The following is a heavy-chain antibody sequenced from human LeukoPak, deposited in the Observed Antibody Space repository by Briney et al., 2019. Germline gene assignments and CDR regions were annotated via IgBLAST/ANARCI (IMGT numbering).Heavy chain of an antibody. CDR1: GLTFTAYW. Sequence: GGSLRLSWAASGLTFTAYWMSGVRQTPEKGLDFVANINRDGSVKNYVDSVKGRFTISRDNAKKSLFLELNSLRADDTALYYCARDPESSAFDLWGQGTLVTVSS. CDR2: INRDGSVK. V-gene: IGHV3-7*01. CDR3: ARDPESSAFDL. J-gene: IGHJ4*02.